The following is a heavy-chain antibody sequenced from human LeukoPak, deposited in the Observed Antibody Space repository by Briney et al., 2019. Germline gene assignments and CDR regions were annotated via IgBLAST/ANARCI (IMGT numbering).Heavy chain of an antibody. D-gene: IGHD2-2*01. Sequence: SVKVSCKASGYTLTAYYIYWVRQAPGQGLEWMGRIIPILGIANYAQKFQGRVTITADKSTSTAYMELSSLRSEDTAVYYCAIVVVPANMDVWGKGTTVTVSS. CDR2: IIPILGIA. CDR1: GYTLTAYY. V-gene: IGHV1-69*02. J-gene: IGHJ6*03. CDR3: AIVVVPANMDV.